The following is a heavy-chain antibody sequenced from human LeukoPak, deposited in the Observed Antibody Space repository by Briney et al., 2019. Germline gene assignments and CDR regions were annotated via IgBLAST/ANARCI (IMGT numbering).Heavy chain of an antibody. CDR3: ARGSNLGPTTFGVVIIVRGPFDY. CDR1: GGSFSGYY. D-gene: IGHD3-3*01. V-gene: IGHV4-34*01. Sequence: SETLSLTCAVYGGSFSGYYWSWIRQPPGKGLEWIGEINHSGSTNYNPSLKSRVTISVDTSKNQFSLKLSSVTAADTAVYYCARGSNLGPTTFGVVIIVRGPFDYWGQGTLVTVSS. J-gene: IGHJ4*02. CDR2: INHSGST.